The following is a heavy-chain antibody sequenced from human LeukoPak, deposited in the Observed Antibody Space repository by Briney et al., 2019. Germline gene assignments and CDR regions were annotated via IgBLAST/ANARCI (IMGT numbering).Heavy chain of an antibody. D-gene: IGHD6-19*01. CDR2: INPNSGGT. CDR1: GYTFTGYY. V-gene: IGHV1-2*02. Sequence: ASVTVSCKASGYTFTGYYMHWVRQAPGQGLEWMGWINPNSGGTNYAQKFQGRVTMTRDTSISTAYMELSRLRSDDTAVYYFAIEDSSGWPNPFDYWGQGTLVTVSS. CDR3: AIEDSSGWPNPFDY. J-gene: IGHJ4*02.